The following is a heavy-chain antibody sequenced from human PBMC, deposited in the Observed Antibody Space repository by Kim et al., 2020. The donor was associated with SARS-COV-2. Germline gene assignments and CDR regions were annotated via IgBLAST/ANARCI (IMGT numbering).Heavy chain of an antibody. CDR3: TTMGN. Sequence: KTYGRTGEYAAPVKGRFTMSRDDSENTLYLQMNSLKTEDTAVYYCTTMGNWGQGTLVTVSS. D-gene: IGHD7-27*01. J-gene: IGHJ4*02. CDR2: KTYGRTG. V-gene: IGHV3-15*01.